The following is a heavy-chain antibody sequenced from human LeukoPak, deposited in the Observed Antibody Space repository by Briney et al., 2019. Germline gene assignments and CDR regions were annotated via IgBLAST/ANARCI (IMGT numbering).Heavy chain of an antibody. V-gene: IGHV1-18*01. D-gene: IGHD2-2*01. Sequence: GASVKVSCKASGYTFTSYGISWVRQAPGQGLEWMGWISAYNGNTNYAQKLQGRATMTTDTSTSTAYMELRSLRSDDTAVHYCASWHGFCSSTSCYDAFDIWGQGTMVTVSS. J-gene: IGHJ3*02. CDR2: ISAYNGNT. CDR1: GYTFTSYG. CDR3: ASWHGFCSSTSCYDAFDI.